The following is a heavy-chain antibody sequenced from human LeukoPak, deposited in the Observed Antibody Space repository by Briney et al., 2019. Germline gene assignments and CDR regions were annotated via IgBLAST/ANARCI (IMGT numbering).Heavy chain of an antibody. D-gene: IGHD3-10*01. J-gene: IGHJ5*02. CDR2: IYYSGST. Sequence: SETLSLTCPVSGGSISSNSYYWGWIRQPPGKGLEWIGSIYYSGSTYYNPSLKSRVTMSVDTSKNQFSLKLNSVTAADTAVYYCASYGSGSYRFDPWGQGTLVTVSS. V-gene: IGHV4-39*07. CDR1: GGSISSNSYY. CDR3: ASYGSGSYRFDP.